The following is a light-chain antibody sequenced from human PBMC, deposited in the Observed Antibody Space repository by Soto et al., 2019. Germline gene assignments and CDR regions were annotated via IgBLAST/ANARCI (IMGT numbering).Light chain of an antibody. J-gene: IGKJ4*01. V-gene: IGKV3-15*01. CDR3: EQYNNWPPLT. Sequence: EIVMTQSPATLSVSPGERATLSCRASQSVSSNLAWYQQKPGQAPRLLIYGASTRATGIPARFSGSGSGTEFSLTISSLQSEDFAVCYCEQYNNWPPLTFGGGTQVEIK. CDR1: QSVSSN. CDR2: GAS.